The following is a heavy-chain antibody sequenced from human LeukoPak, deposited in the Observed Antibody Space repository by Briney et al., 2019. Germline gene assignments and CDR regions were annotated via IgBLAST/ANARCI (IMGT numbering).Heavy chain of an antibody. CDR3: AREQRWLQSLDY. V-gene: IGHV4-61*02. CDR2: IHTSGTT. J-gene: IGHJ4*02. Sequence: SETLSLTCTVSGGSISNGNSDWNWIRQPDGKGLEWIGRIHTSGTTNYNPSRKSRDTISVDTAKNQFSLNLNSVTAADTAVYYCAREQRWLQSLDYWGQGNLVTVSS. CDR1: GGSISNGNSD. D-gene: IGHD5-24*01.